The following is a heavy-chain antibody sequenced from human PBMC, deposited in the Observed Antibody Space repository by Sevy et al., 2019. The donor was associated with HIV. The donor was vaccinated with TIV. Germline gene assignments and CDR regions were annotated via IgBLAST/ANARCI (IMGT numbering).Heavy chain of an antibody. CDR3: ARDKASDY. CDR1: AYNFNNFG. CDR2: ISAYRGYT. Sequence: ASVKVSCKASAYNFNNFGISWVRQAPGQGLEWMGWISAYRGYTEYAQKFQGRVTMTKDTSTNTAYMELRSLRSDDTAVYYCARDKASDYWGQGTLVTVSS. J-gene: IGHJ4*02. V-gene: IGHV1-18*01.